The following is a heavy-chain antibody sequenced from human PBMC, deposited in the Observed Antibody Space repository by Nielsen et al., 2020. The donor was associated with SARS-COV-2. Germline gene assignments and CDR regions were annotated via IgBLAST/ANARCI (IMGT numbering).Heavy chain of an antibody. D-gene: IGHD1-26*01. J-gene: IGHJ4*02. V-gene: IGHV3-33*06. Sequence: GESLKISCAASGFTFSSYGMHWVRQAPGKGLEWVAVIWYDGSNKYYADSVKGRFTISRDNSKNTLYLQMNSLRAEDTAVYYCAKGDSGSYYVLDYWGQGTLVTVSS. CDR2: IWYDGSNK. CDR1: GFTFSSYG. CDR3: AKGDSGSYYVLDY.